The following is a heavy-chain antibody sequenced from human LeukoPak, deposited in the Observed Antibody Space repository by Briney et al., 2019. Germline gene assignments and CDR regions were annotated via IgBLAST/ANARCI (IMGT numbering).Heavy chain of an antibody. CDR2: ISGSGGST. CDR3: ASQGDYYDSSGYYYY. D-gene: IGHD3-22*01. J-gene: IGHJ4*02. CDR1: GFTFSSYA. Sequence: GGSLRLSCAASGFTFSSYAMSWVRQAPGKGLEWVSAISGSGGSTYYADSVKGRFTISRDNSKNTLYLQMNSLRAEDTAVYYCASQGDYYDSSGYYYYWGQGTLVTVSS. V-gene: IGHV3-23*01.